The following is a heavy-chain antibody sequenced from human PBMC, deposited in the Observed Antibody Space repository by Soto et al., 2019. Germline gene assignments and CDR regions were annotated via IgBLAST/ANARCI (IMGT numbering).Heavy chain of an antibody. D-gene: IGHD2-15*01. CDR1: GFTFSSYA. CDR2: ISGSGGST. V-gene: IGHV3-23*01. CDR3: AKDVTSCSGGSCYSPWFDP. J-gene: IGHJ5*02. Sequence: GGSLRLSCAASGFTFSSYAMSWVRQAPGKGLEWVSAISGSGGSTYYADSVKGRFTISRDNSKNTLYLQMNSLRAEDTAVYYCAKDVTSCSGGSCYSPWFDPWGQGTLVTVSS.